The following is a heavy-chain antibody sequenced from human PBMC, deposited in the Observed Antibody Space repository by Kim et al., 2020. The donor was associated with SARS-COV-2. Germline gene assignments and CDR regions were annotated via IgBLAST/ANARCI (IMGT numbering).Heavy chain of an antibody. V-gene: IGHV3-11*04. Sequence: YGETVKGRFTVSRDNANNALYLQMDSLRVEDTAVYYCARERTSHFRGMDVWGQGTTVTVSS. CDR3: ARERTSHFRGMDV. J-gene: IGHJ6*02.